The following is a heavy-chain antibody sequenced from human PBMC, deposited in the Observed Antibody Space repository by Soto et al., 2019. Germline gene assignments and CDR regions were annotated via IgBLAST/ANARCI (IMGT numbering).Heavy chain of an antibody. V-gene: IGHV1-2*02. CDR2: INPNSGAT. CDR3: ARGGGTILAPLP. CDR1: GYTFTGYF. J-gene: IGHJ5*02. D-gene: IGHD3-3*01. Sequence: ASVKVSCKASGYTFTGYFIHWVRQAPRQGLEWVGYINPNSGATKYAPRFQGRVTMTSDTSIRTAYMDLSNLRSGDTAVYYCARGGGTILAPLPWGQGTMVTVSS.